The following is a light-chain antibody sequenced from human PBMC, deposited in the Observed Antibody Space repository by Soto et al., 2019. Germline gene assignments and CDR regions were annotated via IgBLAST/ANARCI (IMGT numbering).Light chain of an antibody. CDR3: SSYTTSNTRQIV. CDR2: DVS. CDR1: SSDVGGYNY. Sequence: QSVLTQPASGYGSPGQSITISCTGTSSDVGGYNYVSWYQHHPGKAPKLMIYDVSNRPSGVSNRFSGSKSGNTASLTISGLQPEDEADYYCSSYTTSNTRQIVFGTGTKVT. V-gene: IGLV2-14*03. J-gene: IGLJ1*01.